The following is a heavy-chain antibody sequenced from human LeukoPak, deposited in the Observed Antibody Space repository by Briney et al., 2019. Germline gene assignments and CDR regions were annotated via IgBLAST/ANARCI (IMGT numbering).Heavy chain of an antibody. V-gene: IGHV1-2*02. Sequence: GASVKVSCKASGYMFTDYFMHWVRQAPGQGPEWMGWFNPKSGDKKYAQQFQGRVTMTRDTSINTAYMEMSGLTSDDTAVYYCARVQLLTAPAGTFADNWGQGTLVTVSS. D-gene: IGHD6-13*01. CDR2: FNPKSGDK. CDR3: ARVQLLTAPAGTFADN. J-gene: IGHJ4*02. CDR1: GYMFTDYF.